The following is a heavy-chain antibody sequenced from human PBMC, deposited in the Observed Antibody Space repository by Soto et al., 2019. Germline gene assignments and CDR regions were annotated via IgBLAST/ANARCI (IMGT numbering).Heavy chain of an antibody. Sequence: QVQLVESGGGVVQPGRSLRLSCAASGFTFSSYGMHWVRQAPGKGLEGVAVISYDGSNKYYADSVKGRFTISRDNSKSTLYLQMNSLRAEDTAVYYCAKVGYSYGIDYWGQGTLVTVSS. CDR2: ISYDGSNK. J-gene: IGHJ4*02. D-gene: IGHD5-18*01. CDR3: AKVGYSYGIDY. V-gene: IGHV3-30*18. CDR1: GFTFSSYG.